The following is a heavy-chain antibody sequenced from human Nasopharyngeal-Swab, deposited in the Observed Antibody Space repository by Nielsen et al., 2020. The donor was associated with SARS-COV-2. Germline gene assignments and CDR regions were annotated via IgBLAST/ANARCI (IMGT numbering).Heavy chain of an antibody. D-gene: IGHD6-6*01. CDR3: SRSGYSNSDIDY. V-gene: IGHV1-69*13. CDR1: GGTFFSYA. J-gene: IGHJ4*02. Sequence: SVYVSCKASGGTFFSYAISWVRQAPGQGLEWMGGIIPIFGTEDYAQKFQDRVTITADESTSTAYMALSSLRTEDTAVYYCSRSGYSNSDIDYWGQGTLVTVPS. CDR2: IIPIFGTE.